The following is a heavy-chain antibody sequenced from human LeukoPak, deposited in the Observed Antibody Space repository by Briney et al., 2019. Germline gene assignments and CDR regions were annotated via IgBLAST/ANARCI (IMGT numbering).Heavy chain of an antibody. Sequence: GASVKVSCKASGYTFTSYYMHWVRQAPGQGLEWMGIINPSGGSTSYAQKFQGRVTITADESTSTAYMELSSLRSEDTAVYYCARGRLAYGMDVWGQGTTVTVSS. CDR1: GYTFTSYY. CDR2: INPSGGST. CDR3: ARGRLAYGMDV. V-gene: IGHV1-46*01. J-gene: IGHJ6*02. D-gene: IGHD2-21*01.